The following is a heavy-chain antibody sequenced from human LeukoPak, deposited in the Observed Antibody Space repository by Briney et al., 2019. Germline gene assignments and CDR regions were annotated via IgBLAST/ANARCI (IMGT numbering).Heavy chain of an antibody. CDR1: GFTFSSYA. CDR2: ISGSGGST. V-gene: IGHV3-23*01. J-gene: IGHJ4*02. CDR3: AKDQRRDSKTRTGYYFDY. D-gene: IGHD3-22*01. Sequence: GGSLRLSCAASGFTFSSYAMSWVRQAPGKGLEWVSAISGSGGSTYYADSVKGRFTISRDNSKNTLYLQMNSLRAEDTAVYYCAKDQRRDSKTRTGYYFDYWGQGTLVTVSA.